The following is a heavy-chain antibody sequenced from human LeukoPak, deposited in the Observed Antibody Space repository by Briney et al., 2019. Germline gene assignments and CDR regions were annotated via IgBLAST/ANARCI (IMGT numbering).Heavy chain of an antibody. CDR3: ARDHPVADWAPDI. CDR1: GGSISSYS. CDR2: IDYSGSS. V-gene: IGHV4-59*13. D-gene: IGHD3-9*01. J-gene: IGHJ3*02. Sequence: MASETLSLTCSVSGGSISSYSWTWIRQPPGKGLEWIGFIDYSGSSNYNPSLKSRVTISADPSTNHFSLNLTSVTAADTAVYFCARDHPVADWAPDIWGRGTMVTVSS.